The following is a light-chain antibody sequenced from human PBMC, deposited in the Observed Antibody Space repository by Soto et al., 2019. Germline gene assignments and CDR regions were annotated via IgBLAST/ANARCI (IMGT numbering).Light chain of an antibody. CDR2: KAS. J-gene: IGKJ1*01. CDR1: QSLSSW. CDR3: QQYNSYST. Sequence: DIQMTQSPSTLSASVGDRVTITCRASQSLSSWLAWYQQKPGTAPKLLIYKASSLESGVPSRFSGSGSGTEFTLTISSLQPDDVATYYCQQYNSYSTFGQGTKVEIK. V-gene: IGKV1-5*03.